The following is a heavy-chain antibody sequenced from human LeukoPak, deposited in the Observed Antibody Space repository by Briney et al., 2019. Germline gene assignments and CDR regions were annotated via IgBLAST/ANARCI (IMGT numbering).Heavy chain of an antibody. CDR2: MSYDRSNE. Sequence: GGSLRLSCAASGFTFNTYTMHWVRQAPGEGLQWVALMSYDRSNEHYADSVKGRFTISRDNSKNTLYLQMTSLRLEDTAMYYCAREGSRSDDAFDIWGQGTLVTVSS. V-gene: IGHV3-30*04. CDR1: GFTFNTYT. J-gene: IGHJ3*02. CDR3: AREGSRSDDAFDI.